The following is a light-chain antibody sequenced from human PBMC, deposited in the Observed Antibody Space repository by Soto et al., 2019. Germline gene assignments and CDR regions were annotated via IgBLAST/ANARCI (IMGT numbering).Light chain of an antibody. CDR3: SSYTTSSTLV. CDR1: SSDVGGYNY. J-gene: IGLJ2*01. Sequence: QSVLTQPASVSGSPGQSIIISCTGTSSDVGGYNYVSWYQQHPGKAPKLMIFDVRNRPSGVSDRFSGSKSGNTASLTISGLQAEDEADYYCSSYTTSSTLVFGGGTKVTVL. V-gene: IGLV2-14*03. CDR2: DVR.